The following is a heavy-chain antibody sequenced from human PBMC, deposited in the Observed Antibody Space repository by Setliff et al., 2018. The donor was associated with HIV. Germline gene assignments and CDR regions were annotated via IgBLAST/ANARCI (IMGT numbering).Heavy chain of an antibody. CDR3: ARHPIHTYGYGAFDF. CDR2: IYPGDSSS. D-gene: IGHD5-18*01. CDR1: GYSFSRYW. J-gene: IGHJ4*02. V-gene: IGHV5-51*01. Sequence: HGESPKISCEGSGYSFSRYWIGWVRQMPGKGLEWMGVIYPGDSSSEYSPSFQGQVTISVDTSISTAYLQWNSLKASDTAIYYCARHPIHTYGYGAFDFWGRGTLVTVSS.